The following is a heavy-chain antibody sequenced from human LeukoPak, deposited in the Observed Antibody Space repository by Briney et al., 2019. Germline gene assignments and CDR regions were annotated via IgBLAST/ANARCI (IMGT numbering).Heavy chain of an antibody. V-gene: IGHV4-34*01. CDR1: GGSFSDYY. Sequence: SETLSLTCAVYGGSFSDYYGSWIRQPPGKGLEWIGEINHGGSTDYNPSLKSRVTISVDTSKSQFSLKLTSVTAADTAVYFCAYSSDYQQHLGQGTLVTVSS. D-gene: IGHD3-22*01. CDR2: INHGGST. J-gene: IGHJ1*01. CDR3: AYSSDYQQH.